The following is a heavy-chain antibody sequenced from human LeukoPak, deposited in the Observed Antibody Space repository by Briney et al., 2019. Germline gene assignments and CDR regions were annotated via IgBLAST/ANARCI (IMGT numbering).Heavy chain of an antibody. CDR1: GFTFSSYA. V-gene: IGHV3-30*04. J-gene: IGHJ4*02. CDR3: ARGMYSSSFTKNDY. CDR2: ISYDGSNK. D-gene: IGHD6-6*01. Sequence: GGSLRLSCVASGFTFSSYAMHWVRQAPGKGLEWVAVISYDGSNKYYADSVKGRFTISRDNSKNTLYLQMNSLRAEDTAVYYCARGMYSSSFTKNDYWGQGTLVTVSS.